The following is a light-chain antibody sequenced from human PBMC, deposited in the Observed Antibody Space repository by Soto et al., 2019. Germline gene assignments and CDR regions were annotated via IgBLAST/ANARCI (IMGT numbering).Light chain of an antibody. V-gene: IGKV1-39*01. CDR1: QSISTY. Sequence: DIQMTQSPSSLSASVGDRVTITCRASQSISTYLNWYQQKPGKAPKLLIYAASILQSGVPSRFSGSGSGTDFILTITSLQPEDFATYYCHQSFTTLWTFGQGTKV. CDR2: AAS. CDR3: HQSFTTLWT. J-gene: IGKJ1*01.